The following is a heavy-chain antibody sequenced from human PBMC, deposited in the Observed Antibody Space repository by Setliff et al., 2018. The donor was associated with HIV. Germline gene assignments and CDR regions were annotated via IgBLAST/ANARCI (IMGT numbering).Heavy chain of an antibody. CDR2: IYTSGST. Sequence: PSETLSLTCTVSGGSISSSRYYWSWIRQPAGKGLEWIGRIYTSGSTNYNPSLKSRVTMSTDTSRNQFFLNLNYATAADTAVYFCARRVLQDSTITSSNWFDSWGQGTLVTVSS. V-gene: IGHV4-61*02. J-gene: IGHJ5*01. CDR1: GGSISSSRYY. CDR3: ARRVLQDSTITSSNWFDS. D-gene: IGHD2-2*01.